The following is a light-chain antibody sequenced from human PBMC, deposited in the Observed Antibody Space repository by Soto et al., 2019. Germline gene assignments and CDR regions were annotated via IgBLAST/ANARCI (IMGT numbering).Light chain of an antibody. CDR1: SSNIGAGYD. J-gene: IGLJ2*01. CDR3: QSYDSSLSGYV. CDR2: GNS. Sequence: QSVLTQPPSVSGAPGQRVTISCTGSSSNIGAGYDVHWYQQLPGTAPKLLIYGNSNRPSGVPDRFSGSKSGTSASLAITGLKAEDEADYYCQSYDSSLSGYVFGGGTKLTVL. V-gene: IGLV1-40*01.